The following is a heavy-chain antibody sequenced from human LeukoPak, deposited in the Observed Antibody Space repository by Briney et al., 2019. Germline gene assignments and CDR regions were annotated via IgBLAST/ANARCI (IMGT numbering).Heavy chain of an antibody. CDR1: GGSISSGGYY. Sequence: SETLSLTCTVSGGSISSGGYYWSWIRQHPGKGLEWIGYIYYSGSTYYNPSLKSRVTISVDTSKNQFSLKLSSVTAADTAVYYCARDRREVGATGVDYWGQGTLVTVSS. CDR3: ARDRREVGATGVDY. D-gene: IGHD1-26*01. J-gene: IGHJ4*02. CDR2: IYYSGST. V-gene: IGHV4-31*03.